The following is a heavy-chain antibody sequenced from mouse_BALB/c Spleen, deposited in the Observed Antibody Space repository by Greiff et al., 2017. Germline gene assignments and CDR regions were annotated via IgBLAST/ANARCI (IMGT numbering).Heavy chain of an antibody. J-gene: IGHJ4*01. D-gene: IGHD1-2*01. Sequence: QVQLQQPGAELVKPGASVKLSCKASGYTFTSYWMHWVKQRPGQGLEWIGEINPSNGRTNYNEKFKSKATLTVDKSSSTAYMQLSSLTSEDSAVYYCARPLRLRAMDYWGQGTSVTVSS. CDR3: ARPLRLRAMDY. CDR2: INPSNGRT. V-gene: IGHV1S81*02. CDR1: GYTFTSYW.